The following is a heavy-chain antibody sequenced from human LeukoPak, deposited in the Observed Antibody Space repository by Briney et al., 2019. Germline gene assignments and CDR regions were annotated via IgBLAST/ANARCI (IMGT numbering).Heavy chain of an antibody. CDR2: IKRKTDGGTT. Sequence: GGSLGLSCAASGFTFSSAWMSWVRQAPGKGLEWVGRIKRKTDGGTTDYAAPVKGRFSISRDDSKTTLYLQMNSLKTEDTAVYYCAKSRIAAAEGYHYGMDVWGQGTTVTVSS. CDR3: AKSRIAAAEGYHYGMDV. V-gene: IGHV3-15*01. J-gene: IGHJ6*02. CDR1: GFTFSSAW. D-gene: IGHD6-13*01.